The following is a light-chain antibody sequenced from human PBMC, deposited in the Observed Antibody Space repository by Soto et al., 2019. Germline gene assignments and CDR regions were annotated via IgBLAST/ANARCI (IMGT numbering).Light chain of an antibody. CDR1: QSVSIR. CDR2: DTS. V-gene: IGKV3-15*01. Sequence: EIVLTQSPATLSVSPGERATLSCSASQSVSIRLAWYQQRPGQGPRLLIYDTSIRATDIPARFSGSGSGTEFTLTISSLQSEDFAVYFCQQYHIWPSWTFGQGTKVDIK. CDR3: QQYHIWPSWT. J-gene: IGKJ1*01.